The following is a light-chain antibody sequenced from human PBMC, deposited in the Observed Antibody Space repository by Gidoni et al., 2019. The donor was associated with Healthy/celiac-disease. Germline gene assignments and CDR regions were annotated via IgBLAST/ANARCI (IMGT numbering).Light chain of an antibody. CDR1: QSLLDSDGYTY. J-gene: IGKJ4*01. CDR3: RQDAKDPPLT. CDR2: EVS. V-gene: IGKV2D-26*03. Sequence: ELVMPQTPLSFSITPGEQASMSCRSSQSLLDSDGYTYLYWCLQKARPVSTLLIYEVSNRFYGVADRCSGSGAGTECTLKISRVEAEEYGVYYCRQDAKDPPLTFGGXTKVEIK.